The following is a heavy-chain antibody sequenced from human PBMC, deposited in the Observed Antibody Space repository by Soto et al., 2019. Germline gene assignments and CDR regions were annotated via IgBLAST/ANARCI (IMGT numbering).Heavy chain of an antibody. D-gene: IGHD6-13*01. Sequence: QVQLVQSGAEVKKPGASVKVSCKASGYTFTSYGITWVRQAPGQGLEWMGWISAYNGNTNYAQKLQGRVTMTADTSTSTAYMELRSLRSDDRAVYYCARDIAAAVDFDYWGQGILVTVSS. J-gene: IGHJ4*02. CDR2: ISAYNGNT. CDR1: GYTFTSYG. CDR3: ARDIAAAVDFDY. V-gene: IGHV1-18*01.